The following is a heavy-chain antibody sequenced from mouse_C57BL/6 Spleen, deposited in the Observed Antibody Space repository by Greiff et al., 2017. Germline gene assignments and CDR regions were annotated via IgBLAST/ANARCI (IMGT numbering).Heavy chain of an antibody. Sequence: VKLMESGPELVKPGASVKISCKASGYAFSSSWMNWVKQRPGKGLEWIGRINPGDGVTNYNGKFKGKATLTEDKSSSTAYMQLSSLTSEDSAVYFCANLITTVSFMDYWGQGTSVTVSS. V-gene: IGHV1-82*01. CDR2: INPGDGVT. CDR3: ANLITTVSFMDY. D-gene: IGHD1-1*01. J-gene: IGHJ4*01. CDR1: GYAFSSSW.